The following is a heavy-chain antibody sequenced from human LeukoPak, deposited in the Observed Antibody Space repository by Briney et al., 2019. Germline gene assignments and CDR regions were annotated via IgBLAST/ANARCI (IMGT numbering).Heavy chain of an antibody. V-gene: IGHV4-59*01. CDR1: GGSFSGYY. Sequence: SPSETLSLTCAVYGGSFSGYYWSWIRQPPGKGLEWLGYIYSDGSTNYNPSLKSRLTISVDTSKNQFSLKLSSVIPADTAVYYCARVLSTGRSDYWGQGTLVTVSS. J-gene: IGHJ4*02. CDR3: ARVLSTGRSDY. D-gene: IGHD2-8*02. CDR2: IYSDGST.